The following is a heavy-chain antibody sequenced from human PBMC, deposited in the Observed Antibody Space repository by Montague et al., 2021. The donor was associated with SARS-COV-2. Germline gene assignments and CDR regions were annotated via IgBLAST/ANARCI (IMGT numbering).Heavy chain of an antibody. D-gene: IGHD3-22*01. CDR3: ARHYNASMGYYYDLYFDL. CDR2: IYDSGRT. Sequence: SETLSLTCTVSGGSISSSSYYWVWIREAPGKGREGRVCIYDSGRTXYNPSLKSRVTISVDTSENQFSLKLSSVTAADTAVYYCARHYNASMGYYYDLYFDLWGRGTTVTVSS. V-gene: IGHV4-39*01. J-gene: IGHJ2*01. CDR1: GGSISSSSYY.